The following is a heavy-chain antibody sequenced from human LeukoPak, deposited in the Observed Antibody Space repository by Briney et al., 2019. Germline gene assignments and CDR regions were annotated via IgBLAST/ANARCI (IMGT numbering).Heavy chain of an antibody. V-gene: IGHV4-4*09. J-gene: IGHJ5*02. CDR3: AGKSGIAAAGPNWFDP. CDR2: IYTSGST. CDR1: GGSISSYY. Sequence: PSETLSLTCTVSGGSISSYYWSWIRQPPGKGLEWIGYIYTSGSTNYNPSLKSRVTISVDTSKNRFSLKLSSVTAADTAVYYCAGKSGIAAAGPNWFDPWGQGTLVTVSS. D-gene: IGHD6-13*01.